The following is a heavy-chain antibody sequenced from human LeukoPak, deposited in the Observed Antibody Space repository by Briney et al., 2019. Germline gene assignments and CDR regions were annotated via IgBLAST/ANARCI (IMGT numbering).Heavy chain of an antibody. CDR2: IKQDGSEK. CDR3: ARVMVAATNWFDP. Sequence: GGSLRLSCAASGFTFSRYWMSWVRQAPGKGLEWVANIKQDGSEKYYVDSVKGRFTISRDNAKNSLYLQMNSLRAEDTAVYYCARVMVAATNWFDPWGQGTLVTVSS. CDR1: GFTFSRYW. V-gene: IGHV3-7*01. J-gene: IGHJ5*02. D-gene: IGHD2-15*01.